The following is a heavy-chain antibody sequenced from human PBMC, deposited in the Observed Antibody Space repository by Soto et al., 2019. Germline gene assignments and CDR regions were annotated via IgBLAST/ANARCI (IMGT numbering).Heavy chain of an antibody. CDR3: ARSSETVDY. Sequence: QVQLQQWGAGLLKPSETLSLTCSVYGGSLSGYYWSWIRQPPGKGLEWIGEISHGRSTNYNPSLKSRVTISVDTFKNQFSLKLRSVTAADTALYYCARSSETVDYWGQGTLVTVSS. J-gene: IGHJ4*02. D-gene: IGHD3-22*01. CDR2: ISHGRST. V-gene: IGHV4-34*01. CDR1: GGSLSGYY.